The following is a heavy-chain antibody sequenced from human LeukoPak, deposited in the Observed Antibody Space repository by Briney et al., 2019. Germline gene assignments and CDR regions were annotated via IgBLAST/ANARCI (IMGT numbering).Heavy chain of an antibody. D-gene: IGHD3-16*01. CDR3: TTDWGYFDH. J-gene: IGHJ4*02. CDR1: GLIVSNAW. Sequence: GGSLRLSCAASGLIVSNAWMNWVRQAPGKGLEWVGRIKSKTDGGTTDYAAPVKGRSTTSRDDSKNTVSLQMNSLKTEDTAVYYCTTDWGYFDHWGQGTLVTVSS. CDR2: IKSKTDGGTT. V-gene: IGHV3-15*01.